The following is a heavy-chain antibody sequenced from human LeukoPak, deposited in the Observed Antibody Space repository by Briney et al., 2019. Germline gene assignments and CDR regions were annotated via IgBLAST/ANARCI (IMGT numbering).Heavy chain of an antibody. CDR3: ARGLVVGRGMDYGMDV. Sequence: SVKVSCKASGGTFSSYAISWVRQAPGQGLEWMGGIIPIFGTANYAQKFQGRVTITTDESTSTAYMELSSLRSEDTAVYYCARGLVVGRGMDYGMDVWGQGTTVTVSS. V-gene: IGHV1-69*05. CDR1: GGTFSSYA. CDR2: IIPIFGTA. J-gene: IGHJ6*02. D-gene: IGHD2-2*01.